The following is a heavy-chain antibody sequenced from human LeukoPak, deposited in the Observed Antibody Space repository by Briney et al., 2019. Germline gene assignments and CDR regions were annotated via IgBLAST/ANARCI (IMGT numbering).Heavy chain of an antibody. D-gene: IGHD4-17*01. CDR1: GGTFSSYA. Sequence: SVKVSCKASGGTFSSYAISWVRQAPGQGLEWMGGIIPIFGTANYAQKFQGRVTITADESTSTAYMELSSLRSEDTAVYYCARGRTVTNDFDLWGRGTLLTVSS. V-gene: IGHV1-69*01. J-gene: IGHJ2*01. CDR2: IIPIFGTA. CDR3: ARGRTVTNDFDL.